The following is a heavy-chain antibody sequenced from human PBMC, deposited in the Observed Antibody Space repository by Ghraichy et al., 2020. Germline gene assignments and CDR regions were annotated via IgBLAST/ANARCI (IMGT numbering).Heavy chain of an antibody. CDR1: GGSISSYY. J-gene: IGHJ6*03. V-gene: IGHV4-59*01. D-gene: IGHD3-9*01. Sequence: SETLSLTCTVSGGSISSYYWSWIRQPPGKGLEWIGYIYYSGSTNYNPSLKSRVTISVDTSKNQFSLKLSSVTAADTAVYYCARVPRYFDWLSNTNYYYYYMDVWGKGTTVTVSS. CDR3: ARVPRYFDWLSNTNYYYYYMDV. CDR2: IYYSGST.